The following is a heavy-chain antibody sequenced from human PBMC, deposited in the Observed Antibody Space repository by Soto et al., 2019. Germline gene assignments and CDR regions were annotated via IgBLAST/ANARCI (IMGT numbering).Heavy chain of an antibody. D-gene: IGHD5-18*01. CDR1: VGPISSSSYY. CDR2: IYYTGYT. Sequence: SLTCTVSVGPISSSSYYWGWIRQAPGKGLEWLATIYYTGYTYHNPSLKSHVTISVDTSKNQFSLKLTSVTAADTALYYCARSAIATHWFFDLWGRGTLVTVSS. V-gene: IGHV4-39*01. J-gene: IGHJ2*01. CDR3: ARSAIATHWFFDL.